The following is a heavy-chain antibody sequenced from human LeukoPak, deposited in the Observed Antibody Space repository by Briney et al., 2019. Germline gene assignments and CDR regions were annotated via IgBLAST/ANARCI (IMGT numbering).Heavy chain of an antibody. CDR3: ARAPGAALD. CDR1: GGSFSGYY. J-gene: IGHJ4*02. V-gene: IGHV4-34*01. CDR2: INHSGST. D-gene: IGHD2-15*01. Sequence: SETLSLTCAVYGGSFSGYYWSWIRQPPGKGLEWVGEINHSGSTNYNPSLKSRVTVSLDTSKNQFSLKLSSVTAADTAVYYCARAPGAALDWGQGTLVTVSS.